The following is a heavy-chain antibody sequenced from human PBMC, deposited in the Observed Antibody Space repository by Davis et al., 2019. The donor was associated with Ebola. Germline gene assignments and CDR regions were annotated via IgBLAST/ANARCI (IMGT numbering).Heavy chain of an antibody. CDR2: IFSIDEK. CDR1: GFSLSNARMG. D-gene: IGHD3-22*01. CDR3: ARIHDSSGYYVYDY. V-gene: IGHV2-26*01. Sequence: SGPTLVKPTETLTLTCTVSGFSLSNARMGVSWIRQPPGKALEWLAHIFSIDEKSYSTSLKSRLTISKDTSKSQVVLTMTNMDPVDTATYYCARIHDSSGYYVYDYWGQGTLVTVSS. J-gene: IGHJ4*02.